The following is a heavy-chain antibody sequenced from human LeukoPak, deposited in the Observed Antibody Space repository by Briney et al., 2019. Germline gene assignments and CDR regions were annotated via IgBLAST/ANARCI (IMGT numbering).Heavy chain of an antibody. J-gene: IGHJ4*02. CDR1: GFTFSRHG. Sequence: GGSLRLSCAPSGFTFSRHGMHWVRQAPGKGLEWVAIISNDGSRKYYAHSVEGRFTISRDNSKNTLYPRMDSLRAEDTAVYYCARDRAWNYFDYWGQGTLVTVSS. V-gene: IGHV3-30*03. D-gene: IGHD3-3*01. CDR3: ARDRAWNYFDY. CDR2: ISNDGSRK.